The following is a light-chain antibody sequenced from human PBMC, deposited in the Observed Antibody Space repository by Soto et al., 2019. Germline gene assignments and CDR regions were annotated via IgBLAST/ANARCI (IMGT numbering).Light chain of an antibody. CDR3: QQSYSAPLP. CDR2: AAS. J-gene: IGKJ1*01. CDR1: QNIFTY. V-gene: IGKV1-39*01. Sequence: DIQMTQSPSSLSASVGDRVTISCRASQNIFTYLNWYQQKPGKAPNLLIFAASTLRSGVPSRFSGSGSGTDFTLTISSLQREDFATYHCQQSYSAPLPFGQGTKVEIK.